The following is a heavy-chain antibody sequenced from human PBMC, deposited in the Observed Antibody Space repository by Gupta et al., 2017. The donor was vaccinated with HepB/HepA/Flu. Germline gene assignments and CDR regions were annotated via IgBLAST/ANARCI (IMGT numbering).Heavy chain of an antibody. D-gene: IGHD6-13*01. J-gene: IGHJ4*02. CDR3: ARSRYSTSWLHFDY. CDR2: ISSSSLSI. Sequence: QVQLVESGGGLVKPGGSLRLSCSGSGLPFTDYYMIWIRQAPGKGLEWISYISSSSLSIYYADSVKGRFTISRDNAKNSLYLQMSSLTADDTAVYYCARSRYSTSWLHFDYWGQGTLVTVSS. CDR1: GLPFTDYY. V-gene: IGHV3-11*01.